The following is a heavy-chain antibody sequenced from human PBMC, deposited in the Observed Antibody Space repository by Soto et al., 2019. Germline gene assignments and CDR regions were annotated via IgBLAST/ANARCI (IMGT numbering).Heavy chain of an antibody. CDR1: GFTFSNYA. Sequence: QVRLVESGGGVVQPGRSLTLSCASSGFTFSNYAMHWIRQAPGKGLEWVALISSDGSSKFYADSVKGRLTISRDNSMNTLYLQLNSLRAEETALYYCAGSDSGGINWFDPWGQGTLVIVSS. J-gene: IGHJ5*02. CDR3: AGSDSGGINWFDP. V-gene: IGHV3-30-3*01. D-gene: IGHD2-21*02. CDR2: ISSDGSSK.